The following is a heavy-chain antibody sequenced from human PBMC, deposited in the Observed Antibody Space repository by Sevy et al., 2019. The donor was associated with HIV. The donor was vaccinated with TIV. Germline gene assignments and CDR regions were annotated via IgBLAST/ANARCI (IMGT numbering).Heavy chain of an antibody. D-gene: IGHD3-16*01. CDR3: ARDRGSSGGDWYFDL. Sequence: SETLSLTCTVSGGSISSGDYFWSWIRQPPGKGLEWIGYIYYSGSTYYNPSLKSRVSMSVDTSKNQFSLNLSSMTAADTALYFCARDRGSSGGDWYFDLWGRGTLVTVSS. V-gene: IGHV4-30-4*01. CDR1: GGSISSGDYF. CDR2: IYYSGST. J-gene: IGHJ2*01.